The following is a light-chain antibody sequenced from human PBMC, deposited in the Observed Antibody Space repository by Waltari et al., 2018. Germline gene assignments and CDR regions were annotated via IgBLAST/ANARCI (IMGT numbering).Light chain of an antibody. CDR3: QQYYSLPIT. CDR1: QSVLFSANNKNY. Sequence: DIVMTQSPDSLAVSLGERATINCKSSQSVLFSANNKNYVAWYQQKPGQPPKLLIYCTYSRESGLPDRFSGSGSGTDFTLTTESLQAEDVAVYYCQQYYSLPITFGGGTKVEIK. V-gene: IGKV4-1*01. J-gene: IGKJ4*01. CDR2: CTY.